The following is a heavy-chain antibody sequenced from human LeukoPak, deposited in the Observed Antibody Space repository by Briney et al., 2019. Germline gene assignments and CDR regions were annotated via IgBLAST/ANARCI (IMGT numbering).Heavy chain of an antibody. Sequence: SETLSLTCTVSGGSIISYYWSWIRQPPGKGLEWIGEINHSGSTNYNPSLKSRVTISVDTSKNQFSLKLSSVTAADTAVYYCARAFWSGKRLDYWGQGTLVTVSS. V-gene: IGHV4-34*01. CDR1: GGSIISYY. D-gene: IGHD3-3*01. CDR2: INHSGST. J-gene: IGHJ4*02. CDR3: ARAFWSGKRLDY.